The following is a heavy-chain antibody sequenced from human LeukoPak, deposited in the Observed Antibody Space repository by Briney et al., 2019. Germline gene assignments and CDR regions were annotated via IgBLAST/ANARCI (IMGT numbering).Heavy chain of an antibody. V-gene: IGHV3-21*04. J-gene: IGHJ6*03. CDR2: ISSSSRYI. Sequence: PGGSLRLSCVASGFTFSSYNMNWVRQAPGKGLEWVSSISSSSRYIYYTDSVKGRFTISRDNAKNSLYLQMNSLRAEDTAVYYCARGYRSDYYYMDVWGKGTTVTVSS. CDR1: GFTFSSYN. D-gene: IGHD5-18*01. CDR3: ARGYRSDYYYMDV.